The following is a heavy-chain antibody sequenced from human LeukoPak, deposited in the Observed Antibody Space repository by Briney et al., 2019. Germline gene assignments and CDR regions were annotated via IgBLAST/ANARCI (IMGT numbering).Heavy chain of an antibody. CDR2: INPNSGGT. Sequence: ASVKVSCKASGYTFTGYNMHWVRQAPGQGLEWMGWINPNSGGTNYAQKFQGRVTMTRDTSISTAYMEPSRLRSDDTAVYYCARGPPSAIAAAGTSDYWGQGTLVTVSS. J-gene: IGHJ4*02. V-gene: IGHV1-2*02. CDR1: GYTFTGYN. D-gene: IGHD6-13*01. CDR3: ARGPPSAIAAAGTSDY.